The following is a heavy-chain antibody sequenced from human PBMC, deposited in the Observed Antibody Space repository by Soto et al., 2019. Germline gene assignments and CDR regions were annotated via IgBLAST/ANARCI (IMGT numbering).Heavy chain of an antibody. CDR2: IWYDGSNK. Sequence: QVQLVESGGGVVQPGRSLRLSCAASGFTVSSYCMHWVRQAPGKGLEWVAVIWYDGSNKYYAYSVKGRFTISRYNSKNTLNLQMNSLRDDDTAVYYCARDSAHCSSKTCYDSDGCVYYWGQGTRVAVCS. J-gene: IGHJ4*02. V-gene: IGHV3-33*01. D-gene: IGHD2-2*01. CDR3: ARDSAHCSSKTCYDSDGCVYY. CDR1: GFTVSSYC.